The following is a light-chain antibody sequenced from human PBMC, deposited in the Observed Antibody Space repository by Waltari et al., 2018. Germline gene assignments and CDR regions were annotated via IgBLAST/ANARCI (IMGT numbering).Light chain of an antibody. CDR1: SSDVGGYNY. J-gene: IGLJ1*01. CDR2: EVS. Sequence: QSALTQPPSASGSPGPSVTISCTVTSSDVGGYNYVSWYQQHPGKAPKLMIYEVSKRPSGVPDRFSGSKSGNTASLTVSGLQAEDEADYYCSSYAGSNNPYVFGTGTKVTVL. V-gene: IGLV2-8*01. CDR3: SSYAGSNNPYV.